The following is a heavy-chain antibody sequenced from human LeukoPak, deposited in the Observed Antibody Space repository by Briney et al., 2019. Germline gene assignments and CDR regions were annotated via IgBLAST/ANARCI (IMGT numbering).Heavy chain of an antibody. J-gene: IGHJ5*02. CDR1: GYTFTAYY. CDR3: ARDMWQQFDWFDP. CDR2: INPNTGDT. D-gene: IGHD6-13*01. Sequence: ASVKVSCKASGYTFTAYYMHWVRQAPGQGLEWMGWINPNTGDTNFAERFQGRVTMTRDSSISTAYLELSRLTSDDTAVYYCARDMWQQFDWFDPWGQGTLVTVSS. V-gene: IGHV1-2*02.